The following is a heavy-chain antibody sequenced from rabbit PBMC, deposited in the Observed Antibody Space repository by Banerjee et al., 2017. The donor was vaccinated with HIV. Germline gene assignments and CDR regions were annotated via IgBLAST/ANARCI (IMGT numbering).Heavy chain of an antibody. V-gene: IGHV1S45*01. CDR2: IYTGSSGST. CDR1: GFDFSSFYC. CDR3: ARDHPYAAYGGHGYADL. D-gene: IGHD6-1*01. Sequence: QQQLEESGGGLVKPEGSLTLTCKASGFDFSSFYCMCWVRQAPGKGLEWIGCIYTGSSGSTNYASWAKGRFTISKTSTTVTLQMTSLTAADTATYFCARDHPYAAYGGHGYADLWGPGTLVTVS. J-gene: IGHJ4*01.